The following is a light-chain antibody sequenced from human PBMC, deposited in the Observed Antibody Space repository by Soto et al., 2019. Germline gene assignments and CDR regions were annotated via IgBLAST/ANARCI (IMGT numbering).Light chain of an antibody. Sequence: QSVLTQPPSVSGAPGQRVTISCTGSSSNIGAVYDVHWYQQLPGTAPKLLIYGNSNRPSGVPDRFSGSKSGTSASLAITGLQAEDEADYYSKYHDNSLSGHYVFGSGTKVTVL. CDR1: SSNIGAVYD. CDR2: GNS. CDR3: KYHDNSLSGHYV. V-gene: IGLV1-40*01. J-gene: IGLJ1*01.